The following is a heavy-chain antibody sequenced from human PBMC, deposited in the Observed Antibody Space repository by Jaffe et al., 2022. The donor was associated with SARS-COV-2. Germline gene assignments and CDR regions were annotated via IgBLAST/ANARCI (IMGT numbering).Heavy chain of an antibody. Sequence: EVQLVESGGGLVQPGGSLRLSCAASGFTFSSYWMSWVRQAPGKGLEWVANIKQDGSEKYYVDSVKGRFTISRDNAKNSLYLQMNSLRAEDTAVYYCARDTPNYYDSSGVLDYWGQGTLVTVSS. CDR1: GFTFSSYW. D-gene: IGHD3-22*01. V-gene: IGHV3-7*01. CDR2: IKQDGSEK. CDR3: ARDTPNYYDSSGVLDY. J-gene: IGHJ4*02.